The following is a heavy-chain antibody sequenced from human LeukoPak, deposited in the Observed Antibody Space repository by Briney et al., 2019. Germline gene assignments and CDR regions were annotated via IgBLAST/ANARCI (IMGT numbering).Heavy chain of an antibody. CDR3: ARGKDGTLSSFDH. CDR1: GFTFSNYW. CDR2: INRDGSST. J-gene: IGHJ4*02. Sequence: GGSLRLSCAASGFTFSNYWMHWVRQAPGKGLVWVSRINRDGSSTRYADSVRGRFTVSRDNAKNTLYLQMNSLRAEDMAVYYCARGKDGTLSSFDHWGQGTLVTVSS. D-gene: IGHD5-24*01. V-gene: IGHV3-74*01.